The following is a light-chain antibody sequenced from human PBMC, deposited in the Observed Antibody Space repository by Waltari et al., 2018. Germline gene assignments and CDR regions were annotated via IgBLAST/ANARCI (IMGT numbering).Light chain of an antibody. CDR2: EVT. V-gene: IGLV2-23*02. CDR3: SSYAGGVYV. CDR1: SRAVGSYNF. J-gene: IGLJ1*01. Sequence: QSAPTQPASVSGSPGQSLTVSCTGSSRAVGSYNFVSWYQHHPGNAPKLIIYEVTKRPSGVSDRFSGSKSGNTASLTISGLQTDDEADYYCSSYAGGVYVFGTGTTVTVL.